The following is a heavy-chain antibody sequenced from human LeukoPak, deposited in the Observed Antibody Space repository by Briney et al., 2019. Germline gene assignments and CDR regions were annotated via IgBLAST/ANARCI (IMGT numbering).Heavy chain of an antibody. V-gene: IGHV1-69*13. Sequence: GASVKVSCKASGGTFSSYAISWVRQAPGQGLEWMGGIIPIFGTANYAQKFQGRVTITADESTSTAYMELSSLRSEDTAVYYCARGHLSTVDTLGGYYYYGMDVWGQGTTVTVSS. CDR1: GGTFSSYA. CDR3: ARGHLSTVDTLGGYYYYGMDV. D-gene: IGHD4-23*01. J-gene: IGHJ6*02. CDR2: IIPIFGTA.